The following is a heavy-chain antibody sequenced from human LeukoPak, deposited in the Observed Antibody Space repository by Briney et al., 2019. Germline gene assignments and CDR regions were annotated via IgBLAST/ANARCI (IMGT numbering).Heavy chain of an antibody. CDR3: ARDRLHYGEYEKTFDY. Sequence: GGSLRLSCAASGFTFSSYSMNWVRQAPGKGLEWVSSISSSSSYIYYADSVKGRFTISRDNAKNSLYLQMNSLRAEDTALYYCARDRLHYGEYEKTFDYWGQGTLVSVSS. CDR1: GFTFSSYS. D-gene: IGHD4-17*01. CDR2: ISSSSSYI. V-gene: IGHV3-21*04. J-gene: IGHJ4*02.